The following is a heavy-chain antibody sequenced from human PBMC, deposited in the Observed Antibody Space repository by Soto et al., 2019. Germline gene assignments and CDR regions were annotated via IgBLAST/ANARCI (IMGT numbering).Heavy chain of an antibody. Sequence: SVKVSCKASGGTFSSYAISWVRQAPGQGLEWMGGIIPIFGTANYAQKFQGRVTITADESTSTAYMELSSLRSEDTAVYYCARVTTWFGELIYYGMDVWGQGTTVTVSS. V-gene: IGHV1-69*13. CDR2: IIPIFGTA. J-gene: IGHJ6*02. CDR3: ARVTTWFGELIYYGMDV. CDR1: GGTFSSYA. D-gene: IGHD3-10*01.